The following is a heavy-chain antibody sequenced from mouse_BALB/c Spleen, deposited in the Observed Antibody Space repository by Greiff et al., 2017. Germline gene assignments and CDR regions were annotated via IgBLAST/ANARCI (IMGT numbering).Heavy chain of an antibody. CDR2: ISSGGSYT. CDR3: ARGGDEGYSFGE. Sequence: EVNVVESGGDLVKPGGSLKLSCAASGFTFSSYGMSWVRQTPDKRLEWVATISSGGSYTYYPDSVKGRFTISRDNAKNTLYLQMSSLKSEDTAMYYCARGGDEGYSFGEWGQGTTLTVSS. CDR1: GFTFSSYG. V-gene: IGHV5-6*01. D-gene: IGHD3-3*01. J-gene: IGHJ2*01.